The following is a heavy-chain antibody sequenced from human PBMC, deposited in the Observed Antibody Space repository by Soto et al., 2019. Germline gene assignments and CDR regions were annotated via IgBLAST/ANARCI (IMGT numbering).Heavy chain of an antibody. CDR3: ASAGGDYRSTDY. J-gene: IGHJ4*02. D-gene: IGHD4-17*01. Sequence: GGSLRLSCAASGFTFSSYAMHWVRQAPGKGLEWVAVISYDGSNKYYADSVKGRFTISRDNSKNTLYLQMNSLRAEDTAVYYCASAGGDYRSTDYWGQGTLVTVSS. CDR1: GFTFSSYA. CDR2: ISYDGSNK. V-gene: IGHV3-30*04.